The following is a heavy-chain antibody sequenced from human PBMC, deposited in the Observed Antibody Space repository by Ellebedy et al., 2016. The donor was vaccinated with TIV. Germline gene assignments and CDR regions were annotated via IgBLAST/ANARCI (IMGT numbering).Heavy chain of an antibody. J-gene: IGHJ6*03. D-gene: IGHD3-9*01. CDR3: ARAGPFGPWLRLYYYYYLEV. Sequence: MPSETLSLTCDVVGGSLNNYYWSWIRQAPGKGLEWIGEVNLRGYSKYEPSLESRVTISVDTSNNRFSLKFTSVTAADTAVYFCARAGPFGPWLRLYYYYYLEVWGQGTTVTVSS. V-gene: IGHV4-34*01. CDR1: GGSLNNYY. CDR2: VNLRGYS.